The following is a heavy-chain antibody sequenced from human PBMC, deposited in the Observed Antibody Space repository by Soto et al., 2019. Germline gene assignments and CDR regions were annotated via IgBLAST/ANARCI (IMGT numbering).Heavy chain of an antibody. CDR2: ISAYNGNT. D-gene: IGHD5-12*01. V-gene: IGHV1-18*04. Sequence: ASVKVSCKASGYTFTSYGISWVRQAPGQGLEWMGWISAYNGNTNYAQKLQGRVTMTTDTSTSTAYMELRGLRSDDTAVYYCARDGLGDIYSGYDSGPWGQGTLVTVSS. J-gene: IGHJ5*02. CDR1: GYTFTSYG. CDR3: ARDGLGDIYSGYDSGP.